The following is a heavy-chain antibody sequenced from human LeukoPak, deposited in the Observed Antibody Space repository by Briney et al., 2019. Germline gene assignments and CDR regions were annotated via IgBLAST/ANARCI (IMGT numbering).Heavy chain of an antibody. J-gene: IGHJ5*02. Sequence: SQTLSLTCTVSGGSISSGGYYWSWIRQPPGKDLEWIGYIYHSGSTYYNPSLKSRVTISVDRSKNQFSLKLSSVTAADTAVYYCARGITAPRTYYYGSGSYRSRWFDPWGQGTLVTVSS. CDR1: GGSISSGGYY. D-gene: IGHD3-10*01. V-gene: IGHV4-30-2*01. CDR2: IYHSGST. CDR3: ARGITAPRTYYYGSGSYRSRWFDP.